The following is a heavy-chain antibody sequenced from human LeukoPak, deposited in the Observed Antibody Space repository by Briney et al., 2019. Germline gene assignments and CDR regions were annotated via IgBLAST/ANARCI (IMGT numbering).Heavy chain of an antibody. J-gene: IGHJ4*02. CDR3: ASSGGHLGLDY. V-gene: IGHV3-21*01. Sequence: GGSLRLSCAASGFTFSSYSMNWVRQAPGKGLEWVSSISSSSYIYYADSVKGRFTTSRDNAKNSLYLQMNSLRAEDTAVYYCASSGGHLGLDYWGQGTLVTVSS. CDR1: GFTFSSYS. D-gene: IGHD3-10*01. CDR2: ISSSSYI.